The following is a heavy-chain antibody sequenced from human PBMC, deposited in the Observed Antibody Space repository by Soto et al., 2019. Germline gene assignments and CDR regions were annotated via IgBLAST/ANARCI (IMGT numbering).Heavy chain of an antibody. J-gene: IGHJ6*02. D-gene: IGHD3-3*01. Sequence: SVKVSCKASGGTFTTYAISWVRQAPGQGLEWMGGIIPVLGTPDYAQRFQGRVTITADESTSTVYMELTSLRSEDTAVYYCAEIGIFGVVPPRQQGMDVWGQGTTVTVSS. CDR1: GGTFTTYA. V-gene: IGHV1-69*13. CDR3: AEIGIFGVVPPRQQGMDV. CDR2: IIPVLGTP.